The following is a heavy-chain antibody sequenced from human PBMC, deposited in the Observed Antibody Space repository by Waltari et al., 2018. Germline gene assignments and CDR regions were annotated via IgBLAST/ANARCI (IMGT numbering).Heavy chain of an antibody. D-gene: IGHD3-10*01. V-gene: IGHV4-39*01. CDR3: ARPSRGIQPFDY. CDR2: LYNFGNT. Sequence: QLQLQESGPGLVKPSETLSLTCNVSGGSISSSSYYWGWVRQPPGKGLEWIGSLYNFGNTFYNPSLSSRVTISMDTPNNQCSLKLSSVTAADTAVYYCARPSRGIQPFDYWGPGTLVTVSS. CDR1: GGSISSSSYY. J-gene: IGHJ4*01.